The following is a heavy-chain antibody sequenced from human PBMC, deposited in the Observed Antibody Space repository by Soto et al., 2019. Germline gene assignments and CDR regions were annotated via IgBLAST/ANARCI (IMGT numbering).Heavy chain of an antibody. D-gene: IGHD6-13*01. V-gene: IGHV3-9*01. CDR1: GFTFDDNA. Sequence: EVQLVESGGGLVQPGRSLRLSCAASGFTFDDNAMHWVRQSPGKGLEWVSGISWNSGTIAYADSVKGRFTISRDNSKNTLYLQMNSLRAEDTALYYCASDMYFISASGGGIDDGGQGTLVTVSS. CDR3: ASDMYFISASGGGIDD. CDR2: ISWNSGTI. J-gene: IGHJ4*02.